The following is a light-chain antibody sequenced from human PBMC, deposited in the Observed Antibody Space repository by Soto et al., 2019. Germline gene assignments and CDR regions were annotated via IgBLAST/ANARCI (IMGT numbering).Light chain of an antibody. J-gene: IGKJ4*01. CDR3: MQAIQFRT. CDR2: EVS. CDR1: QSLLRRDGKTD. Sequence: DVVVTQTPLSLSVSSGQSASISCKSSQSLLRRDGKTDLFWYLQRPGQPPQLLIYEVSNRFSGVPDRFSGSGSGTDFTLKISRVEAEDVGVYFCMQAIQFRTFGGGTRVEIK. V-gene: IGKV2D-29*01.